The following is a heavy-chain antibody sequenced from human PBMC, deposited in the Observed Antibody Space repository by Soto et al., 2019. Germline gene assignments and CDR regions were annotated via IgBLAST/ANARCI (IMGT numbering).Heavy chain of an antibody. J-gene: IGHJ4*02. CDR3: ASHCCGGRCQDY. D-gene: IGHD2-15*01. CDR1: GFTFSSYS. Sequence: GGSLRLSCAASGFTFSSYSMNWVRQAPGKGLEWVSSISSSSSYIYYADSVKGRFTISRDNAKNSLYLQMNSLRAEDTAVYYCASHCCGGRCQDYWGQGTLVTVSS. V-gene: IGHV3-21*01. CDR2: ISSSSSYI.